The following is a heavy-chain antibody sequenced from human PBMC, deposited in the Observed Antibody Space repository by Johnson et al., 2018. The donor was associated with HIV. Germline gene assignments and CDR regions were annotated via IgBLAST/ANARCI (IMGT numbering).Heavy chain of an antibody. CDR1: GFTFSNAW. V-gene: IGHV3-15*01. D-gene: IGHD3-9*01. CDR3: TSRYFAWLLSDAFDI. J-gene: IGHJ3*02. Sequence: VQLVESGGGLVKPGGSLRLSCAASGFTFSNAWMSWVRQAPGKGLEWVGRIKSKTDGGTADYAAHVNGSFTISRDDSKNTLYLQMNSLKTEDTAVYYCTSRYFAWLLSDAFDIWCQGTMVTVSS. CDR2: IKSKTDGGTA.